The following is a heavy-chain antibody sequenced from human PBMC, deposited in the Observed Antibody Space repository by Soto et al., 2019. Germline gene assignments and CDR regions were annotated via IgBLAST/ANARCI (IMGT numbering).Heavy chain of an antibody. Sequence: GGSLRLSCAASGFTFSSYSMNWVRQAPGKGLEWVSSISSSSSYIYFADSVKGRFTISRDNAKNSLYLQMNSLRAEDTAVYYCARDWGIEYSSSSAYYYYGMDVWGQGTTVTVSS. D-gene: IGHD6-6*01. CDR2: ISSSSSYI. CDR1: GFTFSSYS. J-gene: IGHJ6*02. CDR3: ARDWGIEYSSSSAYYYYGMDV. V-gene: IGHV3-21*01.